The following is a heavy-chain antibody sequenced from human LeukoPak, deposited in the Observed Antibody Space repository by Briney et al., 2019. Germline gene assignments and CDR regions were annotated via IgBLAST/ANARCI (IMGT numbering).Heavy chain of an antibody. J-gene: IGHJ6*03. CDR1: GGSFSGYY. CDR2: INHSGST. Sequence: PSETLSLTCAVYGGSFSGYYWSWIRQPPGKGLEWIGEINHSGSTNYNPSLKSRVTISVDTSKNQFSLKLSSVTAADTAVYYCARANYGSGSYMDVWGKGTTVTISS. D-gene: IGHD3-10*01. V-gene: IGHV4-34*01. CDR3: ARANYGSGSYMDV.